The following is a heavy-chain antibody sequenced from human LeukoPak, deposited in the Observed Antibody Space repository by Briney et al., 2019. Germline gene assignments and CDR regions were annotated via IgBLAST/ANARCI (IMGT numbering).Heavy chain of an antibody. J-gene: IGHJ3*02. CDR2: ISAYNGNT. D-gene: IGHD2-8*01. V-gene: IGHV1-18*01. Sequence: ASVKVSCKASGYTFTSYGISWVRQAPGQGLEWMGWISAYNGNTNYAQKLQGRVTMTTDTSTSTAYMELRSLRSDDTAVYYCARWRPLYYQHEGGRNGAFDIWGQGTMVTVSS. CDR3: ARWRPLYYQHEGGRNGAFDI. CDR1: GYTFTSYG.